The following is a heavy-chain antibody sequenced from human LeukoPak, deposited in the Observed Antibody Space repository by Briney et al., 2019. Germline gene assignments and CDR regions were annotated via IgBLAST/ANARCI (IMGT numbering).Heavy chain of an antibody. Sequence: GRSLRLSCAASGFTFSSYAMHWVRQAPGKGLEWVAVILYDGSNKYYADSVKGRFTISRDNSKNTLYLQMNSLRAEDTAVYYCARDSVSDYWGQGTLVTVSS. J-gene: IGHJ4*02. CDR1: GFTFSSYA. D-gene: IGHD5/OR15-5a*01. CDR3: ARDSVSDY. V-gene: IGHV3-30-3*01. CDR2: ILYDGSNK.